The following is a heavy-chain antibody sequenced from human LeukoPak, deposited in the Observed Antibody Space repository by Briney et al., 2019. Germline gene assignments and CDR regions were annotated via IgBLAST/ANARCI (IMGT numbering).Heavy chain of an antibody. J-gene: IGHJ4*02. V-gene: IGHV4-61*01. Sequence: PSETLSLTCTVSGGSISSSSYYWGWIRQPPGKGLEWIGYIYYSGSTNYNPSLKSRVTISVDTSKNQFSLKLSSVTAADTAVYYCTRERGAGGFDYWGQGTLVTVSS. D-gene: IGHD3-16*01. CDR1: GGSISSSSYY. CDR3: TRERGAGGFDY. CDR2: IYYSGST.